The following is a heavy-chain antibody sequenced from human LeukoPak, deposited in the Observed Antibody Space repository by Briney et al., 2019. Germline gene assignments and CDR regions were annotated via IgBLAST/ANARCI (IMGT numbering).Heavy chain of an antibody. D-gene: IGHD1-26*01. J-gene: IGHJ6*02. CDR3: AREWYVSYSGYYYGMDV. Sequence: SVKVSCQSSAVNFSSFAFSWLRQVPLQGLEWMSMIFPILGIANYAQKCQGRVTITADKSTSTAYMELSSLRSEDTAVYYCAREWYVSYSGYYYGMDVWGQGTTVTVSS. CDR2: IFPILGIA. V-gene: IGHV1-69*04. CDR1: AVNFSSFA.